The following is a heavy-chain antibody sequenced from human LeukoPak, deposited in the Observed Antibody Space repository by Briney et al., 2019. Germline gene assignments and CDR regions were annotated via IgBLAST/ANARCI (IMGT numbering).Heavy chain of an antibody. CDR2: TYYRSKWYN. V-gene: IGHV6-1*01. D-gene: IGHD3-3*01. Sequence: SQTLSLTCAISGDSVSSNSAAWNWIRQSPSRGLEWLGRTYYRSKWYNDYAVSVKSRITINPDTSKNQFSLQLSSVTAADTAVYYCARGRQIRFLEWLRHRNYGMDVWGQGTTVTVSS. J-gene: IGHJ6*02. CDR3: ARGRQIRFLEWLRHRNYGMDV. CDR1: GDSVSSNSAA.